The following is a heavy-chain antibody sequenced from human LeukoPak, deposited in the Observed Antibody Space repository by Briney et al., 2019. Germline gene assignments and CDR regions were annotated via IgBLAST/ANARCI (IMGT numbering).Heavy chain of an antibody. D-gene: IGHD3-10*01. J-gene: IGHJ4*02. CDR1: GGSISGYY. CDR3: ARAAYGSGSYLFDY. Sequence: SETLSLTCTVSGGSISGYYWSWIRQPPGKGLEWSGYIYNSGNTNYNPSLKSRVTISVDTSKNQFSLKLSSVTAADTAVYYCARAAYGSGSYLFDYWGQGTLVTVSS. CDR2: IYNSGNT. V-gene: IGHV4-59*08.